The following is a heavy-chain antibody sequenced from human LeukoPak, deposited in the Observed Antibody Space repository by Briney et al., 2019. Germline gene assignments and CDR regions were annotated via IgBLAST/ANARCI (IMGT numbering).Heavy chain of an antibody. V-gene: IGHV1-69*01. Sequence: VSSKASLGTLSSYAISSVRHAPRQRLEWMAGIILIFGTANYAQKFQGRVTITADESTSTAYMELSILRSEDTAVYYCATDYYDSSGPMFPYYYGMDVWGQGTTVTVSS. CDR2: IILIFGTA. J-gene: IGHJ6*02. CDR3: ATDYYDSSGPMFPYYYGMDV. D-gene: IGHD3-22*01. CDR1: LGTLSSYA.